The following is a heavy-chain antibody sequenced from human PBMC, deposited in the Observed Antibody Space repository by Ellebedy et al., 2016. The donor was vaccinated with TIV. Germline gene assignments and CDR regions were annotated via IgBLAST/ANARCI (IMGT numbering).Heavy chain of an antibody. D-gene: IGHD3-9*01. CDR2: MNYGGTT. CDR3: ARVGWGWGATDWIGNFQH. Sequence: MPSETLSLTCRVSGDSISTSNHYWGWIRQPPGKGLEWIGTMNYGGTTYYHPSLRSRVTMSMDTSRNQFSLSLSSVTAADTAVYYCARVGWGWGATDWIGNFQHWGQGALVTVSS. CDR1: GDSISTSNHY. J-gene: IGHJ1*01. V-gene: IGHV4-39*07.